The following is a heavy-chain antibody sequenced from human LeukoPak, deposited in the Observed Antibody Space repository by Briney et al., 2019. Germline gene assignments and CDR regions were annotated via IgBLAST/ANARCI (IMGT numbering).Heavy chain of an antibody. D-gene: IGHD3-3*01. CDR2: ISSSSSDI. Sequence: GGSLRLSCAASGFTFSSYSMNWVRQAPGKGVEWVSSISSSSSDIYYADSVKGGFTISRDNAKNSLYLQMNSLRAEDTAVYYCARGGPYTIFGVVSFDYWGQGTLVTVSS. V-gene: IGHV3-21*01. CDR3: ARGGPYTIFGVVSFDY. J-gene: IGHJ4*02. CDR1: GFTFSSYS.